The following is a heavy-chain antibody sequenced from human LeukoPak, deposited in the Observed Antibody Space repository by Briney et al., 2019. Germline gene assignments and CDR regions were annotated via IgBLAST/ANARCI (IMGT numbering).Heavy chain of an antibody. CDR2: IYPGDSDT. D-gene: IGHD2-2*01. Sequence: GEALKISCRGSGYSFTSYWIGWVRQMPGKGLEWMGIIYPGDSDTRYSPSVHGQVTISADKTISTDYLQWSSLKAPDTAMYYCASLSAAHEGGAFDIWGQGTMVTVSS. CDR1: GYSFTSYW. V-gene: IGHV5-51*01. CDR3: ASLSAAHEGGAFDI. J-gene: IGHJ3*02.